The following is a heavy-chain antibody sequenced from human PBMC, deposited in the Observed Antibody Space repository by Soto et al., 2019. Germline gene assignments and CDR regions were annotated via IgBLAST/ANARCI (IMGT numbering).Heavy chain of an antibody. CDR3: AGHSHKDY. Sequence: PGGSLRLSCAAPGFTVGNNYMSWVRQAPGKGLEWVSLIYSTGSPFYADSVKDRFIISRDSSKNTLYLQMNSLRVEDTAVYYCAGHSHKDYWGQGALVTVSS. J-gene: IGHJ4*02. CDR2: IYSTGSP. V-gene: IGHV3-66*04. CDR1: GFTVGNNY.